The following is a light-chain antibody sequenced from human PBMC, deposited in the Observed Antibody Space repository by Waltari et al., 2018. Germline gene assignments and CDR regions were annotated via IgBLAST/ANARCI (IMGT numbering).Light chain of an antibody. CDR2: EVS. V-gene: IGLV2-14*01. J-gene: IGLJ3*02. CDR1: SSDVGAYNY. CDR3: SSYTTSSTLGV. Sequence: QSALTQPASVSGSPGQSITISCTGTSSDVGAYNYVYWYQHHPGKAPKVMIYEVSNRPSGVSNRFSGSKSANTASLTISGLQAEDEADYYCSSYTTSSTLGVFGGGTKLTVL.